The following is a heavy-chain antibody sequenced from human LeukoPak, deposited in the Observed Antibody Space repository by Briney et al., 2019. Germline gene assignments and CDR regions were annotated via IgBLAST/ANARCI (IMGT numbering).Heavy chain of an antibody. J-gene: IGHJ5*02. CDR2: INPNSGGT. CDR1: GYTFTGYY. V-gene: IGHV1-2*02. CDR3: ARDQLKIGYCSSTSCSPFDP. Sequence: ASVKVSCKASGYTFTGYYMDWVRQAPGQGLEWMGWINPNSGGTNYAQKFQGRVTMTRDTSISTAYMELSRLRSDDTAVYYCARDQLKIGYCSSTSCSPFDPWGQGTLVTVSS. D-gene: IGHD2-2*01.